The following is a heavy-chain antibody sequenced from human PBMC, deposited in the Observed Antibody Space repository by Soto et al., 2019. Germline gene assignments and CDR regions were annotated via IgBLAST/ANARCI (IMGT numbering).Heavy chain of an antibody. V-gene: IGHV3-43*01. CDR2: ISWDGGST. CDR1: GFTFDDYT. D-gene: IGHD3-16*01. Sequence: GGSLRLSCAASGFTFDDYTMHWVRQAPGKGLEWVSLISWDGGSTYYADSVKGRFTISRDNSKNSLYLQMNSLRTEDTALYYCAKDGGKNYYYYGMDVWGQGTTVTVSS. J-gene: IGHJ6*02. CDR3: AKDGGKNYYYYGMDV.